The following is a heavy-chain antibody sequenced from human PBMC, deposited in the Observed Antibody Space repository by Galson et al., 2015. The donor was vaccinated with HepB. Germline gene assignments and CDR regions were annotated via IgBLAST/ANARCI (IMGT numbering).Heavy chain of an antibody. Sequence: SVKVSCKASGGTFSSYAISWVRQAPGQGLEWMGGIIPILGIANYAQKFQGRVTITADKSTSTAYMELSSLRSEDTAVYYCARAKDFWSNPSMDVWGKGTTVTVSS. V-gene: IGHV1-69*10. CDR1: GGTFSSYA. CDR3: ARAKDFWSNPSMDV. CDR2: IIPILGIA. D-gene: IGHD3-3*01. J-gene: IGHJ6*04.